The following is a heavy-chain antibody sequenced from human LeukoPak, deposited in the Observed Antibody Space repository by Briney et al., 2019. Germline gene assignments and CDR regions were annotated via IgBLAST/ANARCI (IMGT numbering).Heavy chain of an antibody. J-gene: IGHJ6*02. CDR3: ARAAEGYYYYGMDV. Sequence: SETLSLTCAVYGGSFSGYYWSWIRQPPGKGLEWIGEINHSGSTNYNPSLKSRVTISVDTSKNQFSLKLSSVTAADTAVYYCARAAEGYYYYGMDVWGQGTTVTVSS. CDR2: INHSGST. CDR1: GGSFSGYY. V-gene: IGHV4-34*01.